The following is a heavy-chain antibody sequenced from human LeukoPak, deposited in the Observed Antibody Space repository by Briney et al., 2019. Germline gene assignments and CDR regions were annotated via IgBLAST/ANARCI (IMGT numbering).Heavy chain of an antibody. CDR3: ARQGRITMIVFDY. V-gene: IGHV1-69*05. J-gene: IGHJ4*02. D-gene: IGHD3-22*01. Sequence: SVKVSCKASGGTFSSYAISWVRQAPGQGLEWMGRIIPIFGTANYAQKFQGRVTITTDESTSTAYMELSSLRSEDTAVYYCARQGRITMIVFDYWGQGTLVTVSS. CDR1: GGTFSSYA. CDR2: IIPIFGTA.